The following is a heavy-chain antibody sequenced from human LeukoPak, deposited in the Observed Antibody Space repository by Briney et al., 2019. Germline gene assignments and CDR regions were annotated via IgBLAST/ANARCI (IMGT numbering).Heavy chain of an antibody. Sequence: PGGSLRLSCAASGFTFSSYSMNWVRQAPGKGLEWVSYISSSSSTIYYADSVKGRFTISRENAKNSLYLQMNSLRDEDTAVYYCARDYYDFWSDSTLDYWGQGTLVTVSS. V-gene: IGHV3-48*02. CDR1: GFTFSSYS. D-gene: IGHD3-3*01. CDR2: ISSSSSTI. CDR3: ARDYYDFWSDSTLDY. J-gene: IGHJ4*02.